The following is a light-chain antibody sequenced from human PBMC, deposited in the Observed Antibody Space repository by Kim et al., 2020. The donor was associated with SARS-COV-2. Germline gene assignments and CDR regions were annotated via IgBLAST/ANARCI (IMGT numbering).Light chain of an antibody. J-gene: IGLJ1*01. CDR1: RSDVGGYNY. CDR2: DVS. Sequence: GRSITSPCTGTRSDVGGYNYVSWYQQHPGKDPKLMIYDVSKRPAGVSNRFSGSKSGNTASLTISELQAEEEADYYCSSYTSSSTYVFGTGTKVTVL. CDR3: SSYTSSSTYV. V-gene: IGLV2-14*04.